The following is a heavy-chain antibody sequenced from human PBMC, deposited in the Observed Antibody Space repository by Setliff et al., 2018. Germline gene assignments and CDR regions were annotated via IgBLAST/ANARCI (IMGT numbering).Heavy chain of an antibody. CDR2: IYTSGGI. J-gene: IGHJ4*02. V-gene: IGHV4-4*07. D-gene: IGHD3-22*01. Sequence: PSETLSLTCTVPGGSIRNYFWGWIRQPAGKGLEWIGRIYTSGGIDYNTSLRSRVTISVDTSKDQFSLKLSSVTAADTAVYYCAREKADYSDSGGYYGGFYFDSWGQGALVTSPQ. CDR3: AREKADYSDSGGYYGGFYFDS. CDR1: GGSIRNYF.